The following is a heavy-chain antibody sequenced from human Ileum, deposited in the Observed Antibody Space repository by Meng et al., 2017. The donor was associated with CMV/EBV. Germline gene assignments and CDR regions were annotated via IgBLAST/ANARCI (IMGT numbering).Heavy chain of an antibody. CDR2: ISDDGNNK. Sequence: ASGFTFSNYGMHWVRQARGKGLEWVAVISDDGNNKYYVDSVKGRFTISRDNSKNTLYLQMNSLRADDTAVYYCAKGRGYSYGGGFDYWGQGTLVTVSS. CDR3: AKGRGYSYGGGFDY. CDR1: GFTFSNYG. J-gene: IGHJ4*02. D-gene: IGHD5-18*01. V-gene: IGHV3-30*18.